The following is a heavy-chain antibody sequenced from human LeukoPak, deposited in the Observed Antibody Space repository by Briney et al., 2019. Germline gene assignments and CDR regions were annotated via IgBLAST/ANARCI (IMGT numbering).Heavy chain of an antibody. CDR3: ARSYSYYYYYMDV. D-gene: IGHD3-10*01. V-gene: IGHV4-61*02. CDR2: IYTSGST. J-gene: IGHJ6*03. Sequence: PSETLSLTCTVSGGSISSGSYYWSWIRQPAGKGLEWIGRIYTSGSTNYNPSLKSRVTISVDTSKNQFSLKLSSVTAADTALYYCARSYSYYYYYMDVWGKGTTVTVSS. CDR1: GGSISSGSYY.